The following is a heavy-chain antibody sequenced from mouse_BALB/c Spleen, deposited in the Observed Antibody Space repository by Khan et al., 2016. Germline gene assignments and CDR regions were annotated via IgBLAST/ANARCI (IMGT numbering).Heavy chain of an antibody. Sequence: QVRLQQSGAELAKPGASVKMSCKASGYTFTSYWMHWVKQRPGQGLEWIGYINPSTGYTEYNQKFKDKATLTADKSSSTAYMQLSSLTSEDSAVYYCARLEDGNHAMDYWGQGTSVTVSS. D-gene: IGHD2-1*01. J-gene: IGHJ4*01. CDR2: INPSTGYT. V-gene: IGHV1-7*01. CDR1: GYTFTSYW. CDR3: ARLEDGNHAMDY.